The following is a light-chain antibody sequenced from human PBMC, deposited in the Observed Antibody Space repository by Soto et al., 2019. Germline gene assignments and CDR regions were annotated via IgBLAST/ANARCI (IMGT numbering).Light chain of an antibody. Sequence: VLRQSPGTPPLSPQQRATRSSSASQSVSSNLAWYQQKPGQAPRLLIYGASTRATGIPARFRGSGSGTEFNLTISSLQSEDFGVYYCQQYNNWPRATFGGGTK. CDR3: QQYNNWPRAT. J-gene: IGKJ4*01. V-gene: IGKV3-15*01. CDR1: QSVSSN. CDR2: GAS.